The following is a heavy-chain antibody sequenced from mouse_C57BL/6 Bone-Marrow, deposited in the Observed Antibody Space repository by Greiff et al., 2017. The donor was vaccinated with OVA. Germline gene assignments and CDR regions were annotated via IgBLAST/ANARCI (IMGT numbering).Heavy chain of an antibody. Sequence: VQLQQPGAEFVMPGASVKLSCTASGFTFTSYWMHWVQQRPGQGLEWIGEIDPSGSYTYYKHKFKGQFTLTVDKSTSTAYMQLSSLTSEDSAVYYCARTYYGTPWFAYWGQGTLVTVSA. CDR2: IDPSGSYT. D-gene: IGHD1-1*01. CDR3: ARTYYGTPWFAY. V-gene: IGHV1-69*01. J-gene: IGHJ3*01. CDR1: GFTFTSYW.